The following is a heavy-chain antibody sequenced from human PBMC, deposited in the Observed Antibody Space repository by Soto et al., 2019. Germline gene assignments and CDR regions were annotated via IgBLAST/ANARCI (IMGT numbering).Heavy chain of an antibody. CDR2: ISYDGSNK. CDR3: AKGGGLWSGYLTRSYYFDY. J-gene: IGHJ4*02. CDR1: GFTFSSYG. V-gene: IGHV3-30*18. D-gene: IGHD3-3*01. Sequence: QVQLVESGGGVVQPGRSLRLSCAASGFTFSSYGMHWVRQAPGKGLEWVAVISYDGSNKYYADSVKGRFTISRDNSKNTLYLQMNSLRAEDTAVYYCAKGGGLWSGYLTRSYYFDYWGQGTLVTVSS.